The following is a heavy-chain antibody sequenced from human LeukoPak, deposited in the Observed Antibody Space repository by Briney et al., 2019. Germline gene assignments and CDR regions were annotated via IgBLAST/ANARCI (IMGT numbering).Heavy chain of an antibody. J-gene: IGHJ4*02. Sequence: SGTLSLTCAVSGGSISSSNWWSWVRQPPGKGLEWIGEIYHSGSTNYNPSLKSRVTISVDKSKNQFSLKLSSVTAADTAVYYCARDYFRDIVATIPGYWGQGTLVTVSS. V-gene: IGHV4-4*02. CDR3: ARDYFRDIVATIPGY. CDR2: IYHSGST. CDR1: GGSISSSNW. D-gene: IGHD5-12*01.